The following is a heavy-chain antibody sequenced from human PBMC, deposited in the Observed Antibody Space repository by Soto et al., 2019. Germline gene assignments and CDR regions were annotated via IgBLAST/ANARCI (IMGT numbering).Heavy chain of an antibody. CDR1: GGSFSGYY. Sequence: QVQLQQWGAGLLKPSETLSLTCAVYGGSFSGYYWSWIRQPPGKGLEWIGEINHSGSTNYNPSLMSRVTISVDTSKNQFSLKLSSVTAADTAVYYCARVGYCSSTSCYDYWGQGTLVTVSS. CDR2: INHSGST. D-gene: IGHD2-2*01. J-gene: IGHJ4*02. CDR3: ARVGYCSSTSCYDY. V-gene: IGHV4-34*01.